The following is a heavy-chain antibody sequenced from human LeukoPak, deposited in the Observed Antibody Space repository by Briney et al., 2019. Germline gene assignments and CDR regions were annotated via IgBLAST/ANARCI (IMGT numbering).Heavy chain of an antibody. J-gene: IGHJ5*02. D-gene: IGHD2-2*01. CDR2: ISGSGGST. V-gene: IGHV3-23*01. Sequence: GGSLRLSCAASGFTFSSYWMNWARQAPAKGLEWVSGISGSGGSTYYADSVKGRFTISRDNSKNTLYLQVNSLRAEDTAVYYCAKGEVPAAIAWFDPWGQGTLVTVSS. CDR1: GFTFSSYW. CDR3: AKGEVPAAIAWFDP.